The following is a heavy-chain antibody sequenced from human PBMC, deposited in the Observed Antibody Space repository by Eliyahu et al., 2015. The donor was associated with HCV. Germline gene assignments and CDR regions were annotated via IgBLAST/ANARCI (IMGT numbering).Heavy chain of an antibody. CDR3: ATPSPGSSGSYCHTFSFCYYYGMDV. J-gene: IGHJ6*02. CDR2: FFYSGGT. Sequence: QLQLQESGPGLVKPSETLSLTCTVSXGSISXSSYXXGWXXQPPGKGLGWVGGFFYSGGTYYNPSLKSRVTISVDTSKNQFSLKLSSVTAADTAVYYCATPSPGSSGSYCHTFSFCYYYGMDVWGQGTTVTVSS. D-gene: IGHD1-26*01. V-gene: IGHV4-39*01. CDR1: XGSISXSSYX.